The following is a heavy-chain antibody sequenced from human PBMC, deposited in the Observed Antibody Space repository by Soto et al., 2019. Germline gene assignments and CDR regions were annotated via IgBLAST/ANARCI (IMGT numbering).Heavy chain of an antibody. V-gene: IGHV3-15*01. CDR3: KTDMEYGSGSSEPDY. CDR1: EFTFCNAW. J-gene: IGHJ4*02. D-gene: IGHD3-10*01. CDR2: IKSKTDGGTT. Sequence: PGGTPRPSCAACEFTFCNAWMTRVRQAPGKGLEWVGRIKSKTDGGTTDYAAPVKGRFTISRDDSKNTLYLQMNSLKTEDKAVYYCKTDMEYGSGSSEPDYWGLGTLVTVSP.